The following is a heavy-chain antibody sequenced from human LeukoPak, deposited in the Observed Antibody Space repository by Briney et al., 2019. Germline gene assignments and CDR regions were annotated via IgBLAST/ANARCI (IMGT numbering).Heavy chain of an antibody. CDR1: GGSISSYY. J-gene: IGHJ6*03. CDR2: IYYSGST. V-gene: IGHV4-59*01. Sequence: ASETLSLTCTACGGSISSYYWSWIRQPPGKGLEWIGYIYYSGSTNYNPSLKSRVTISVDTSKNQFSLKLSSVTAADTAVYYCAREQYQLLLNLRGYYYMDVWGKGTTVTVSS. CDR3: AREQYQLLLNLRGYYYMDV. D-gene: IGHD2-2*01.